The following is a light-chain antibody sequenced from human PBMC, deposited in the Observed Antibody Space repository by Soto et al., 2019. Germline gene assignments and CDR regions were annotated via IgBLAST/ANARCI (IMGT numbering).Light chain of an antibody. V-gene: IGLV2-14*01. CDR2: EVT. CDR1: SSDVGGYNY. J-gene: IGLJ1*01. Sequence: QSALTQPASVSGSPGQSITISCTGTSSDVGGYNYVSWYQRHPGKAPKLMIYEVTNRPSGVSNRFSGSKSGNTASLTISGLQADDEADYYCSSYTSSITYVFGTGTKLTVL. CDR3: SSYTSSITYV.